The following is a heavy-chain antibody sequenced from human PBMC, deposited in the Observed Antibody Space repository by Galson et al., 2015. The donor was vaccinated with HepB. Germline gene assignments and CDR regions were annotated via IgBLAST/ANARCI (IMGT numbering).Heavy chain of an antibody. CDR2: INPNNGDT. V-gene: IGHV1-2*06. Sequence: SVKVSCKASGYTFSGDYMHWVRQAPGQGLEWMGRINPNNGDTKYAQKFQGRVTMTRDTSISTAYMELSSLTSDETAVYYCARGGGGGGEDWVDPWVQGTLVTVSS. CDR1: GYTFSGDY. J-gene: IGHJ5*02. CDR3: ARGGGGGGEDWVDP. D-gene: IGHD2-15*01.